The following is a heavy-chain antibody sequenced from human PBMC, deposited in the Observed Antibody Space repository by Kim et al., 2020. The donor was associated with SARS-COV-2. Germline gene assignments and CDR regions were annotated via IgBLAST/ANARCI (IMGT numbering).Heavy chain of an antibody. Sequence: ASVKVSCKASGYTFTSYGISWVRQAPGQGLEWMGWISAYNGNTNYAQKLQGRVTMTTDTSTSTAYMELRSLRSDDTAVYYCARASPSTTVTTLLRRIEPYYFDYWGQGTLVTVSS. J-gene: IGHJ4*02. CDR2: ISAYNGNT. V-gene: IGHV1-18*01. D-gene: IGHD4-17*01. CDR1: GYTFTSYG. CDR3: ARASPSTTVTTLLRRIEPYYFDY.